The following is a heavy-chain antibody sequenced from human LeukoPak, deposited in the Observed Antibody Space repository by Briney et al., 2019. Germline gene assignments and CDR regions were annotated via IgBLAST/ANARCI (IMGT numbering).Heavy chain of an antibody. Sequence: GGSLRLSCAASGFTFRSYAMSWVRQAPGKGLEWVSGISGSGGSTDYADSVRGRFTISRDNSKNTLYLQMNSLRAEDTALYYCGKIYNGYDLCPIDYWGQGTLVTVSS. CDR2: ISGSGGST. CDR1: GFTFRSYA. D-gene: IGHD5-12*01. V-gene: IGHV3-23*01. J-gene: IGHJ4*02. CDR3: GKIYNGYDLCPIDY.